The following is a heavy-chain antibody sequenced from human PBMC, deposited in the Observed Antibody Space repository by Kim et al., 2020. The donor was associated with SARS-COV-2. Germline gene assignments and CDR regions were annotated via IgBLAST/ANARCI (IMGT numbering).Heavy chain of an antibody. V-gene: IGHV4-31*03. CDR3: ARGQPLDY. D-gene: IGHD2-2*01. J-gene: IGHJ4*02. CDR2: ISYSGNS. Sequence: SETLSLTCSVSGGSIRRGGKFWTWIRQHPAKGLEWIGYISYSGNSHYSPSLRSRVSISLQTSENQFSLELTSVTAADTAVYYCARGQPLDYWGQGILVTVSS. CDR1: GGSIRRGGKF.